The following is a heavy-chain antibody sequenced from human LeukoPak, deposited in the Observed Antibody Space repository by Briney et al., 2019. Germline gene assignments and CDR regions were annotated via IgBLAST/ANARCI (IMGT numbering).Heavy chain of an antibody. CDR1: GFTFSNYA. J-gene: IGHJ4*02. D-gene: IGHD3-10*01. V-gene: IGHV3-23*01. CDR3: ARGFWQPLDY. Sequence: GGSLRLSCAASGFTFSNYAMSWVRQAPGKGLEWVSTISGAGGSTYYVDSEKGRFSVSRDSSNNTVYLQMNSLRAEDTVVYYCARGFWQPLDYWGQGTLVTVSS. CDR2: ISGAGGST.